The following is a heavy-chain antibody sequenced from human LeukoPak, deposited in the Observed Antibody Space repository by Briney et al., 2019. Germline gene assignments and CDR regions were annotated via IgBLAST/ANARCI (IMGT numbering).Heavy chain of an antibody. Sequence: GGSLRLSCAASGFTFSSYAVSWVRQAPGRGLEWVSAISGSGGGTYYADSVKGRFTISRDNSKTTLYLQMNSLRAEDTAVYYCAKDSRSSIAVAGTYGFDYWGQGTLVTVSS. J-gene: IGHJ4*02. D-gene: IGHD6-19*01. V-gene: IGHV3-23*01. CDR3: AKDSRSSIAVAGTYGFDY. CDR1: GFTFSSYA. CDR2: ISGSGGGT.